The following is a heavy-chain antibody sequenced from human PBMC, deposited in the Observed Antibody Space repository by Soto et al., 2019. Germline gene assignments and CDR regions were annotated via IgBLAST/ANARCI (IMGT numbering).Heavy chain of an antibody. CDR2: ISSSSSYI. V-gene: IGHV3-21*01. J-gene: IGHJ6*02. Sequence: PGGSLRLSCAASGFTFSSYSMNWVRQAPGKGLEWVSSISSSSSYIYYADSVKGRFTISRDNAKNSLYLQMNSLRAEDTAVYYCARGGYGYAYYYYGMDVWGQGTTVTVSS. D-gene: IGHD5-18*01. CDR1: GFTFSSYS. CDR3: ARGGYGYAYYYYGMDV.